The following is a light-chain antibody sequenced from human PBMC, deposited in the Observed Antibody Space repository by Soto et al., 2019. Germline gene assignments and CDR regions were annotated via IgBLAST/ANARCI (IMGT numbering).Light chain of an antibody. Sequence: QSVLTQPPSASGSPGQSVTISCTGTSSDIGAYNYVSWFQQHPGEAPKLIISEVNKRPSGVPDRFSGSKSGNTASLTVSGLQAEDEADCYCTSYGGRDNLMFGGGTKVTVL. CDR3: TSYGGRDNLM. J-gene: IGLJ3*02. V-gene: IGLV2-8*01. CDR1: SSDIGAYNY. CDR2: EVN.